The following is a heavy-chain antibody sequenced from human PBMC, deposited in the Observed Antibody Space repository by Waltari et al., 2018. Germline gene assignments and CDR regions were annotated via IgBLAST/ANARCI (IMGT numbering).Heavy chain of an antibody. CDR3: ARDQQWLVLYYYHYGLDV. CDR1: GFTFRSYW. CDR2: IKEDGSEK. V-gene: IGHV3-7*01. D-gene: IGHD6-19*01. J-gene: IGHJ6*02. Sequence: EVQLVESGGGLVQPGGSLRLSCAASGFTFRSYWMSWVRQAPGKGLEWVANIKEDGSEKHYVDSVQGRFTISRDNAKNSLYLQMDSLRAEDTAVYYCARDQQWLVLYYYHYGLDVWGQGTTVTVSS.